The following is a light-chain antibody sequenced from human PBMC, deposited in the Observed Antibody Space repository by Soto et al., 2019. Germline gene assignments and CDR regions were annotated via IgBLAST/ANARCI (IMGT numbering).Light chain of an antibody. CDR1: QSVRSNY. Sequence: EIGLTQSPGTLSLSPGERATLSCRASQSVRSNYLAWYQQKPGQAPRLLIYNSSTRATGIPDRFSGSGSGTDFTLTISRLEPEDFALYYCQKYRDLPQTFGQGTKVDIK. V-gene: IGKV3-20*01. CDR3: QKYRDLPQT. J-gene: IGKJ1*01. CDR2: NSS.